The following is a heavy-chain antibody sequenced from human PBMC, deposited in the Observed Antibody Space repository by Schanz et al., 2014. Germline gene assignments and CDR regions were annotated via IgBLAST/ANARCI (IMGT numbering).Heavy chain of an antibody. CDR3: TSEAHNHDGLRSYSNV. D-gene: IGHD3-10*01. V-gene: IGHV1-69*02. CDR2: IIPILGIA. Sequence: QVQLVQSGAEVKKPGSSVKVSCKASGGTFSTYTISWVRQAPGQGLEWMGRIIPILGIANYAQKFQGRVPMTRDASTSTVYMELRSLRSEDTAVYFCTSEAHNHDGLRSYSNVWGQGTLVTVTS. J-gene: IGHJ4*02. CDR1: GGTFSTYT.